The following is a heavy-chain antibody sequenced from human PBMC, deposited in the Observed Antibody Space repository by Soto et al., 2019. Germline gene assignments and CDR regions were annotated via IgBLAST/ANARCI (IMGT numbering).Heavy chain of an antibody. D-gene: IGHD2-2*01. V-gene: IGHV4-59*01. CDR2: IYYSGST. CDR3: ARDQYCSSTSCSGSNWFDP. CDR1: GGSISSYY. Sequence: QVQLQESGPGLVKPSETLSLTCTVSGGSISSYYWSWIRQPPGKGLEWIGYIYYSGSTNYNPSLKSRVTISVDTSKNQFSLKLSSVTAADTAVYYCARDQYCSSTSCSGSNWFDPRGQGTLVTVSS. J-gene: IGHJ5*02.